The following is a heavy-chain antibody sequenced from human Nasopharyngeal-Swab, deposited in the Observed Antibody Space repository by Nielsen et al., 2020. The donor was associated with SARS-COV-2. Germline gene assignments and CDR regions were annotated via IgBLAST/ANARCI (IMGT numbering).Heavy chain of an antibody. CDR1: GFTFSSYA. D-gene: IGHD6-13*01. CDR2: ISYDGSNK. V-gene: IGHV3-30*04. Sequence: GGSLRLSCAASGFTFSSYAMHWVRQAPGKGLEWVAVISYDGSNKYYADSVKGRFTISRDNSKNTLYLQMNSLRAEDTAVYYCARDRSLPSSSFGYWGQGTLVTVSS. J-gene: IGHJ4*02. CDR3: ARDRSLPSSSFGY.